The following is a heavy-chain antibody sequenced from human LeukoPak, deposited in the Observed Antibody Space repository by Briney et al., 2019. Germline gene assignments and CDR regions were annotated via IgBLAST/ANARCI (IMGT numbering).Heavy chain of an antibody. V-gene: IGHV4-31*03. CDR2: IYYSGST. Sequence: KPSQNLSLTCTVSGGSISSGGYYWSWIRQHPGKGLEWIGYIYYSGSTYYNPSLKSRVTISVDRSKNQFSLKLSSVTAADTAVYYCARESYRQQLPPDYWGQGTLVTVSS. CDR3: ARESYRQQLPPDY. CDR1: GGSISSGGYY. D-gene: IGHD6-13*01. J-gene: IGHJ4*02.